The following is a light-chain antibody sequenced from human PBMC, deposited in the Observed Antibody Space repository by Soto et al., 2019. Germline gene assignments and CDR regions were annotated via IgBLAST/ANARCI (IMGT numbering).Light chain of an antibody. CDR2: GAS. V-gene: IGKV3-20*01. J-gene: IGKJ1*01. Sequence: EIVLTQSPGTLSLSPGERATLSCRATQSVSSNIAWYQQKPGQAPRLLISGASNRATGTPDRFRGSGSGTDFTLTITRLEPEDFAVYYCHQYGSAPWTFGQGTKVDIK. CDR3: HQYGSAPWT. CDR1: QSVSSN.